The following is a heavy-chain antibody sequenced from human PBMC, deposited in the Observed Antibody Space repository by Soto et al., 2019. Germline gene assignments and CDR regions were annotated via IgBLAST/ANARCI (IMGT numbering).Heavy chain of an antibody. CDR1: GYTFTSYG. D-gene: IGHD2-15*01. J-gene: IGHJ4*02. V-gene: IGHV1-18*01. Sequence: QVQLVQSGAEVKKPGASVKVSCKASGYTFTSYGISWVRQAPGQGLEWMGWISAYNGNTNYAQKLQGRVTMTTDTSTSTVYMELRSLRADDTAVYYCARDLDIVVMVAAPLDYWGQGTLVTVSS. CDR3: ARDLDIVVMVAAPLDY. CDR2: ISAYNGNT.